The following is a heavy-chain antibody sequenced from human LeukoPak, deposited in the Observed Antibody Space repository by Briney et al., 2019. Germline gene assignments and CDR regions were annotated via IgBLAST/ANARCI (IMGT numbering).Heavy chain of an antibody. J-gene: IGHJ6*04. Sequence: GGSLRLSCEASGFTFSSYSMNWVRQAPGKGLEWISYISTSTTTISYANSVKGRFTISRDNAKNSLYLQMNSLRAEDTAVYYCAELGITMIGGVWGKGTTVTISS. D-gene: IGHD3-10*02. V-gene: IGHV3-48*04. CDR1: GFTFSSYS. CDR3: AELGITMIGGV. CDR2: ISTSTTTI.